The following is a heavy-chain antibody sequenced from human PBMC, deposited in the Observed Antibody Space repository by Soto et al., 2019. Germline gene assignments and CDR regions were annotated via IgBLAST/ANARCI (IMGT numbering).Heavy chain of an antibody. Sequence: EVQLLESGGGLVQPGGSLRLSCAASGFTFSSYAMSWVRQAPGKGLEWVSAISGSGGSTYYADSVKGRFTISRDNSKNTQYLQMNSLRAEDTAVYYCANNLIAVAAPADYWGQGTLVTVSS. D-gene: IGHD6-19*01. CDR2: ISGSGGST. J-gene: IGHJ4*02. V-gene: IGHV3-23*01. CDR1: GFTFSSYA. CDR3: ANNLIAVAAPADY.